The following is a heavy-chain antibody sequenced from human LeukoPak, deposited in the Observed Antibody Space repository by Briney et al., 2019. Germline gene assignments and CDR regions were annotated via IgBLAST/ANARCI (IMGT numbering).Heavy chain of an antibody. Sequence: SETLSLTCTVSGGSISSYYWSWIRQPPGKGLEWIGYIYHSGSTNYNPSLKSRVTISVDTSKNQFSLKLSSVTAADTAVYYCARSMRRREFDYWGQGTLVTVSS. J-gene: IGHJ4*02. CDR1: GGSISSYY. V-gene: IGHV4-59*01. D-gene: IGHD5-24*01. CDR2: IYHSGST. CDR3: ARSMRRREFDY.